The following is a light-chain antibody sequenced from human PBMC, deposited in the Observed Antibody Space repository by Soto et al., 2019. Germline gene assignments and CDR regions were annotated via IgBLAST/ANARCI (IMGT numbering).Light chain of an antibody. CDR3: QVWGSNADPYVL. CDR1: NIAGKS. V-gene: IGLV3-21*04. CDR2: NDG. Sequence: SYELTQPPSVSVAPGKTARITCGGDNIAGKSVHWYQLKPGQAPVLIIYNDGDRPSGIPERFSGPNSGNTATLTVSWVEAGDEADYYCQVWGSNADPYVLFGGGTKLTVL. J-gene: IGLJ2*01.